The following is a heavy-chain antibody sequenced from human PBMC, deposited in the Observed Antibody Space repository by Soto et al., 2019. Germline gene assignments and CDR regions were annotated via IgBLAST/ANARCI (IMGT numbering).Heavy chain of an antibody. CDR3: AKDSSFLEWLPKGPDY. CDR1: GFTFSSYA. Sequence: GGSLRLSCAASGFTFSSYAMSWVRQAPGKGLEWVSAISGSGGSKYYADSVKGRFTISRDNSKNTLYLQMNSLRVEDTAVYYCAKDSSFLEWLPKGPDYWGQGTLVTVSS. V-gene: IGHV3-23*01. J-gene: IGHJ4*02. D-gene: IGHD3-3*02. CDR2: ISGSGGSK.